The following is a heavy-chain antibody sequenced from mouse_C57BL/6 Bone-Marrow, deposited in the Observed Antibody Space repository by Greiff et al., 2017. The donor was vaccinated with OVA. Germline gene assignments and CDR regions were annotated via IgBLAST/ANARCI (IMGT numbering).Heavy chain of an antibody. CDR2: LYPGDGDT. Sequence: QVQLQQSGPELVKPGASVKISCKASGYAFSSSWMNWVKQRPGTGLEWIGRLYPGDGDTNYNGKFKGKATLTADKSSSTAYMQLSSLTSEDSAVYFCARYWSNSLSYWGQGTTLTVSS. D-gene: IGHD2-5*01. CDR1: GYAFSSSW. CDR3: ARYWSNSLSY. V-gene: IGHV1-82*01. J-gene: IGHJ2*01.